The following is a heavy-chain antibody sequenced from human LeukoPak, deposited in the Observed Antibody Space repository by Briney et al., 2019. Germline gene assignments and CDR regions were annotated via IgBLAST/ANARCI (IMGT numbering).Heavy chain of an antibody. CDR3: AELGITMIGGV. D-gene: IGHD3-10*02. CDR2: ISSSGSTI. J-gene: IGHJ6*04. V-gene: IGHV3-48*03. Sequence: GGSLRLSCAASGFTFCSYEMNWVRQAPGQGLEWGSYISSSGSTIYYADSVKGRFTISRDNAKNSLYLQMNSLRAEDTAVYYCAELGITMIGGVWGKGTTVTISS. CDR1: GFTFCSYE.